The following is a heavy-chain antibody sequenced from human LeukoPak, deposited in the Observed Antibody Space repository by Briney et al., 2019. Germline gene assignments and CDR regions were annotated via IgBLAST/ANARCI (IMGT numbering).Heavy chain of an antibody. Sequence: ASVKVSFKASGGTFISYAISWVRQAPGQGLEWMGGIIPIFGTANYARKFQGRVTITADESTSTAYMELSSLRSEDTAVYYCAREGAHIQAIDYWGQGTLVTVSS. CDR3: AREGAHIQAIDY. D-gene: IGHD2-21*01. J-gene: IGHJ4*02. CDR1: GGTFISYA. CDR2: IIPIFGTA. V-gene: IGHV1-69*13.